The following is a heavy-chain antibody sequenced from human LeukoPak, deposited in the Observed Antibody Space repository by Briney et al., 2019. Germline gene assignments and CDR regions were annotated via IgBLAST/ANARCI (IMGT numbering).Heavy chain of an antibody. D-gene: IGHD6-13*01. Sequence: SETLSLTCTGSGGSISSYYWNWIRQPAGKVPEWVGRIYTSGRTNYNPSLKSRITMSVDTSKNQFSLRLSSVTAADTAVCYCARPLRLGIAAGGTVAFDIWGQGTMVTVSS. CDR2: IYTSGRT. CDR3: ARPLRLGIAAGGTVAFDI. CDR1: GGSISSYY. V-gene: IGHV4-4*07. J-gene: IGHJ3*02.